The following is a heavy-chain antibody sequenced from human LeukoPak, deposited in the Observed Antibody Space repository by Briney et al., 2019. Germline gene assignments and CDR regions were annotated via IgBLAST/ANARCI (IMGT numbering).Heavy chain of an antibody. V-gene: IGHV3-74*01. CDR1: GFTFTNYW. Sequence: PGGSLRLSCAASGFTFTNYWIHWVRQAPGKGLMWVSRIKSDGITTNYADSVKGRFTISGDNAKNTVYLQMNSLRAEDTAVYFCARGMFHGYCTDYWGQGTWVPVSS. CDR3: ARGMFHGYCTDY. J-gene: IGHJ4*02. CDR2: IKSDGITT. D-gene: IGHD3-3*01.